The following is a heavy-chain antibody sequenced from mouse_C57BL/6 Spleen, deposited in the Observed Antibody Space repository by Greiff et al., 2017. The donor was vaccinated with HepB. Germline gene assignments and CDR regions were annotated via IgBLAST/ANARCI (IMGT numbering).Heavy chain of an antibody. CDR3: THYGPFAY. CDR1: GYTFTSYW. Sequence: QVQLQQPGAELVKPGASVKLSCKASGYTFTSYWMQWVKQRPGQGLEWIGEIDPSDSYTNYNQKFKGKATLTVDTSSSTAYMQLSSLTSEDTAVYYCTHYGPFAYWGQGTLVTVSA. V-gene: IGHV1-50*01. J-gene: IGHJ3*01. D-gene: IGHD1-1*02. CDR2: IDPSDSYT.